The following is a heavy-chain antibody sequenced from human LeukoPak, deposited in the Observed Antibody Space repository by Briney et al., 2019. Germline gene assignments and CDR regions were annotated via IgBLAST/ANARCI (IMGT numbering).Heavy chain of an antibody. D-gene: IGHD5-18*01. CDR3: TTEGFTYGHHALGI. CDR1: GFTLRNAW. CDR2: MRSEARGGTP. Sequence: PGGSLRLSCATSGFTLRNAWIGWVRQAPGKGLEWVGRMRSEARGGTPDYAALVKGRFIISIDDSRSTLYLQMHSLETEDTALYYCTTEGFTYGHHALGIWGQGTVVTVSS. V-gene: IGHV3-15*01. J-gene: IGHJ3*02.